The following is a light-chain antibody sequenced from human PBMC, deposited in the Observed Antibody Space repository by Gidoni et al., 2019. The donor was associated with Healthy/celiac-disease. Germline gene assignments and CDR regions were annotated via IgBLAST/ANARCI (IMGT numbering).Light chain of an antibody. Sequence: DIHMTQSPSTLSASVGDRVTITCRASQSISSWLAWYQQKPGKAPKLLIYDASSLESGVPSRFSGSGSGTEFTLTISSLQPDDFATYYCQQYNSYSAFGQXTKVEIK. V-gene: IGKV1-5*01. CDR1: QSISSW. J-gene: IGKJ1*01. CDR3: QQYNSYSA. CDR2: DAS.